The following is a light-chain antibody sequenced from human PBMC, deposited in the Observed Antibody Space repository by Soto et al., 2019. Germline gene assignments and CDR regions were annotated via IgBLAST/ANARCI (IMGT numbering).Light chain of an antibody. CDR1: SSDVGGYNY. V-gene: IGLV2-14*01. Sequence: QSALTQPASVSGSPGQSITISCTGTSSDVGGYNYVSWYQQHPGKAPKLIIYEVSNRPSGVSNRVSGSKSGNTASLTISGLQAEDEADYYCSSYASSSTLFGGGTKLTVL. CDR2: EVS. J-gene: IGLJ2*01. CDR3: SSYASSSTL.